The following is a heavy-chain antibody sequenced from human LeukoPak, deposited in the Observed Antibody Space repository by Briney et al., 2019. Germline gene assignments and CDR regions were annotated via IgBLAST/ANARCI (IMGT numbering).Heavy chain of an antibody. D-gene: IGHD3-22*01. CDR1: GGSISSSSYY. CDR2: IYYSGST. Sequence: SETLSLTCTVSGGSISSSSYYWGWIRQPPGKGLEWIGYIYYSGSTNYNPSLKSRVTISVDTSKNQFSLKLSSVTAADTAVYYCAGSGYLPFYQHWGQGTLVTVSS. CDR3: AGSGYLPFYQH. V-gene: IGHV4-61*05. J-gene: IGHJ1*01.